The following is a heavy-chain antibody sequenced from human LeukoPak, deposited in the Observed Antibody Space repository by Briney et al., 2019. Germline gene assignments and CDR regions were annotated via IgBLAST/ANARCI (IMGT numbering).Heavy chain of an antibody. CDR1: GFTFSSYS. V-gene: IGHV3-21*01. Sequence: GGSLRLSCAASGFTFSSYSMNWVRQAPGKGLEWVSSISSSSSYIYYADSVKGRFTISRDNAKNSLYLQMNSLRAEDTAVYYCASLLLGNGGYELHDYWGQGTLVTVSS. CDR2: ISSSSSYI. D-gene: IGHD3-22*01. J-gene: IGHJ4*02. CDR3: ASLLLGNGGYELHDY.